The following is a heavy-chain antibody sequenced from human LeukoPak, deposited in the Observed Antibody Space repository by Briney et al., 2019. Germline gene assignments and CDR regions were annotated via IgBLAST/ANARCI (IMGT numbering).Heavy chain of an antibody. CDR2: IIPILGIA. CDR3: ARPYGVVANDAFDI. CDR1: GGTFSSYA. V-gene: IGHV1-69*04. Sequence: SVKVSCKASGGTFSSYAISWVRQAPGQGLEWMGRIIPILGIANYAQKFQGRVTITADKSTSTAYMELSSLRSEDTAVYYCARPYGVVANDAFDIWGQGTMVTVSS. J-gene: IGHJ3*02. D-gene: IGHD2-15*01.